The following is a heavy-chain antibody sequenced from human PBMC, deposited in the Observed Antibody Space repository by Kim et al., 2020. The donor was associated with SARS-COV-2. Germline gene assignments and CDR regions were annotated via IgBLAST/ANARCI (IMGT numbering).Heavy chain of an antibody. CDR3: ARLWFGELFGLGTYYFDY. V-gene: IGHV4-39*01. CDR1: GGSISSSSYY. CDR2: IYYSGST. J-gene: IGHJ4*02. Sequence: SETLSLTCTVSGGSISSSSYYWGWIRQPPGKGLEWIGSIYYSGSTYYNPSLKSRVTISVDTSKNQFSLKLSSVTAADTAVYYCARLWFGELFGLGTYYFDYWGQGTLVTVSS. D-gene: IGHD3-10*01.